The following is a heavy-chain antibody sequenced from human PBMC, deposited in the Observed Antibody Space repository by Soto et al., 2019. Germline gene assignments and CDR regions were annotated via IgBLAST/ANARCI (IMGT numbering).Heavy chain of an antibody. J-gene: IGHJ4*02. D-gene: IGHD1-26*01. CDR3: ARAQWELDY. Sequence: LRLSCAASGFTFSDYYMSWIRQAPGKGLEWVSFISTTGSFTNYADSLKGRFTISRDNAKNSLYLQINSLRGDDTAVYYCARAQWELDYWGQGTLVTVYS. CDR2: ISTTGSFT. CDR1: GFTFSDYY. V-gene: IGHV3-11*06.